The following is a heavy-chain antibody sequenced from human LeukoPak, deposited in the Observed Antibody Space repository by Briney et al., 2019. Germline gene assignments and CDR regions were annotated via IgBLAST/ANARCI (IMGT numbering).Heavy chain of an antibody. J-gene: IGHJ3*02. CDR1: GFTFSSYS. CDR3: ARDGTRDGYGDAFDI. CDR2: ISSSSSYI. Sequence: GGSLRLSCAASGFTFSSYSMNRVRQAPGKGLEWVSSISSSSSYIYYADSVKGRFTISRDNAKNSLYLQMNSLRAEDTAVYYCARDGTRDGYGDAFDIWGQGTMVTVSS. V-gene: IGHV3-21*01. D-gene: IGHD5-24*01.